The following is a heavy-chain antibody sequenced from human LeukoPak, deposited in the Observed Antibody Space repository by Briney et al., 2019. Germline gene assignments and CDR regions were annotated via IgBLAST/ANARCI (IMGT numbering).Heavy chain of an antibody. D-gene: IGHD3-22*01. J-gene: IGHJ3*02. Sequence: SQTLSLTCNVSGGSISSGRYYWSWIRQPAGKGLEWIGRIYTRGSTNYNPSLKSRVTMSVDTSKNQFSLKLSSVTAADTAVYYCARGIYDSSGSYDAFDIWGQGTMVTVSS. CDR3: ARGIYDSSGSYDAFDI. CDR1: GGSISSGRYY. CDR2: IYTRGST. V-gene: IGHV4-61*02.